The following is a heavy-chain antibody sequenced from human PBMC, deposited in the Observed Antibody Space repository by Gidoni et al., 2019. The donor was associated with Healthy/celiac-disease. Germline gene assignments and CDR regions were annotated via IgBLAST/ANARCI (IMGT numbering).Heavy chain of an antibody. D-gene: IGHD6-19*01. CDR3: ASIAVDAFDI. CDR1: GFTFSSSS. CDR2: ISSSSSTI. J-gene: IGHJ3*02. Sequence: EVQLVESGGGLVQPGGSLRPSCASAGFTFSSSSMNWVRQAPGKGPEWVSYISSSSSTIYYADSVKGRFTISRDNAKNSLYLQMNSLRAEDTAVYYCASIAVDAFDIWGQGTMVTVSS. V-gene: IGHV3-48*01.